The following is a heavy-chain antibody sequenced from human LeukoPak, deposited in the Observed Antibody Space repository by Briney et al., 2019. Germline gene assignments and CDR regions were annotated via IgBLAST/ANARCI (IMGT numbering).Heavy chain of an antibody. CDR2: ISSSRSYI. J-gene: IGHJ4*02. CDR1: GLTFSSYG. Sequence: GGSLRLSCAASGLTFSSYGMSWVRQAPGKGLEWVSFISSSRSYIYYADSVKGRFTISRDNAKSSLYLQMNSLRAEDTALYYCTRDPSNSGSYSRLDYWGQGTLVTVSS. V-gene: IGHV3-21*01. CDR3: TRDPSNSGSYSRLDY. D-gene: IGHD1-26*01.